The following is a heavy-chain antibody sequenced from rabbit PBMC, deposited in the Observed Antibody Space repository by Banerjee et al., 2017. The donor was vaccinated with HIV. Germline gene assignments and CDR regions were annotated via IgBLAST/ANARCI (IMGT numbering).Heavy chain of an antibody. V-gene: IGHV1S45*01. J-gene: IGHJ4*01. CDR1: GFSFSSSYY. CDR2: IYSGSGST. D-gene: IGHD1-1*01. Sequence: QEQLVESGGGLVQPEGSLTLTCTASGFSFSSSYYMCWVRQAPGKGLEWIGCIYSGSGSTYYASWAKGRFTISKTSSTTVTLQMTSLTVADTATYFCARELLTSSSYILWGPGTLVTVS. CDR3: ARELLTSSSYIL.